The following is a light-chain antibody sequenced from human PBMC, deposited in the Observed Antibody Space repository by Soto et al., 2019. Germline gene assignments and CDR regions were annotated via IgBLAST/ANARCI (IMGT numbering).Light chain of an antibody. Sequence: EIVMTQSPATLSVSPGERATLSCKASQSVNSNLAWYQQKPGQAPRLLIYGASSRATGIPARFSGSGSGTAFTLTITGLQSEDFAFYQWQQYKSWPRTFGQGTKVEIK. CDR2: GAS. CDR1: QSVNSN. CDR3: QQYKSWPRT. J-gene: IGKJ1*01. V-gene: IGKV3-15*01.